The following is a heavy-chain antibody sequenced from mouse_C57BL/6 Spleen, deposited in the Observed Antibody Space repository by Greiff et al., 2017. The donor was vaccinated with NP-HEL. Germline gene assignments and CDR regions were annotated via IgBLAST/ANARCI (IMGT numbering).Heavy chain of an antibody. Sequence: VQLQQSGAELVRPGASVTLSCKASGYTFTDYEMHWVKQTPVHGLEWIGAIDPETGGTAYNQKFKGKAILTADKSSSTAYMELRSLTSEDSAVYYWTRDYYGSIYWYFDVWGTGTTVTVSS. D-gene: IGHD1-1*01. V-gene: IGHV1-15*01. CDR1: GYTFTDYE. CDR3: TRDYYGSIYWYFDV. J-gene: IGHJ1*03. CDR2: IDPETGGT.